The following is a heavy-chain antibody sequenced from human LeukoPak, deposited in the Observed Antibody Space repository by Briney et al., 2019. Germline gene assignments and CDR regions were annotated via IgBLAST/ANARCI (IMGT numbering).Heavy chain of an antibody. Sequence: PGGSLRLSCAASGFTFSSYGIHWVRQAPGKGLEWVAVISYDGSNKYYAESVKGRFTISRDNSKNMLYLQINSLRAEDAAVYYCAKCSLSGYLFAAFDIWGQGTMVSVSS. CDR1: GFTFSSYG. CDR2: ISYDGSNK. D-gene: IGHD3-22*01. CDR3: AKCSLSGYLFAAFDI. V-gene: IGHV3-30*18. J-gene: IGHJ3*02.